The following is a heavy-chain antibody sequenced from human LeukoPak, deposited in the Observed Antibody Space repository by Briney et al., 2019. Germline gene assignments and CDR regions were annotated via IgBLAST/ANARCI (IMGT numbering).Heavy chain of an antibody. CDR3: ARHAGGYSSSSSFLGYYYYYMDV. CDR1: GGSISSYY. J-gene: IGHJ6*03. D-gene: IGHD6-6*01. V-gene: IGHV4-4*09. CDR2: IYTSGST. Sequence: SETLSLTCTVSGGSISSYYWSWIRQPPGKGLEWIGYIYTSGSTNYNPSLKSRVTISVDTSKNQFSLKLSSVTAADTAVYYCARHAGGYSSSSSFLGYYYYYMDVWGQGTLVTVSS.